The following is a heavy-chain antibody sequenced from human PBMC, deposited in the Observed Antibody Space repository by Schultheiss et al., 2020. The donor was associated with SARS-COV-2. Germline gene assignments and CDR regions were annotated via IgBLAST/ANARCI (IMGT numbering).Heavy chain of an antibody. Sequence: GGSLRLSCAASGFTFSSYWMHWVRQAPGKGLVWVSRINSDGSSTYYADSVKGRFTISRDNSKNTLYLQMNSLRAEDTAVYYCARVKQQLAVFDYWGQGTLVTVSS. D-gene: IGHD6-13*01. V-gene: IGHV3-74*01. CDR1: GFTFSSYW. J-gene: IGHJ4*02. CDR3: ARVKQQLAVFDY. CDR2: INSDGSST.